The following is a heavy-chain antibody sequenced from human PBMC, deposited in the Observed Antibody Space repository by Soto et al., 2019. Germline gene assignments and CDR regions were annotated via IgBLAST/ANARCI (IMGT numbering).Heavy chain of an antibody. CDR2: ISSSSSYI. Sequence: GGSLRLSCAASGFTFSSYSMNWVRQAPGKGLEWVSSISSSSSYIYYADSVKGRFTISRDNAKNSLYLQMNSLRAEDTAVYYCARAVVAVRGVLYYMDVWGKGTTITVSS. CDR1: GFTFSSYS. V-gene: IGHV3-21*01. CDR3: ARAVVAVRGVLYYMDV. D-gene: IGHD3-10*01. J-gene: IGHJ6*03.